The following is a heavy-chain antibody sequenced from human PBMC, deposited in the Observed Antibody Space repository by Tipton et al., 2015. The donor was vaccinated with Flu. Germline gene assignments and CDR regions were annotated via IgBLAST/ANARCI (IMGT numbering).Heavy chain of an antibody. J-gene: IGHJ4*02. CDR3: AKDALGGGAHFDY. V-gene: IGHV3-21*01. D-gene: IGHD2-15*01. Sequence: SLRLSCAASGFTFSSYSMNWVRQAPGKGLEWVSSISSSSSYIYYADSVKGRFTISRDNAKNSLYLQMNSLRAEDTAVYYCAKDALGGGAHFDYWGQGTLVTVSS. CDR2: ISSSSSYI. CDR1: GFTFSSYS.